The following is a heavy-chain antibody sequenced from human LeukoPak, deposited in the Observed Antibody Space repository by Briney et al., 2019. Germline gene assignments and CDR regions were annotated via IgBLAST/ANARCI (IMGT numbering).Heavy chain of an antibody. V-gene: IGHV3-30*04. CDR3: ARVTRSVVADY. J-gene: IGHJ4*02. CDR2: ISYDGSNK. D-gene: IGHD1-14*01. Sequence: GGSLRLSCAASGFTFSSYAMHWVRQAPGKGLEWVAVISYDGSNKYYADSVKGRFTISRDNSKNTLYLQMNSLRAEDTAVYYCARVTRSVVADYWGQGTLVTVSS. CDR1: GFTFSSYA.